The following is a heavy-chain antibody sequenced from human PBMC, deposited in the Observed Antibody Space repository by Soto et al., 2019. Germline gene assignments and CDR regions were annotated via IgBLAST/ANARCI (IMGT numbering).Heavy chain of an antibody. CDR2: IIPIFGTA. CDR3: ARGRYQLLYNYFDY. V-gene: IGHV1-69*13. Sequence: ASVKVSCKASGGTFSSYAISWVRQAPGQGLEWMGGIIPIFGTANYAQKFQGRVTITADESTSTAYMELSSLRSEDTAVYYCARGRYQLLYNYFDYWGQGTLVTVS. CDR1: GGTFSSYA. D-gene: IGHD2-2*02. J-gene: IGHJ4*02.